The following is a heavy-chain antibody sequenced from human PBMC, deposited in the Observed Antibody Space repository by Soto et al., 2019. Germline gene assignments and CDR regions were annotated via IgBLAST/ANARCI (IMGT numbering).Heavy chain of an antibody. CDR3: ARGLECRGYCLDKPTWFAP. D-gene: IGHD2-15*01. J-gene: IGHJ5*02. Sequence: SVKVSCKASGGTFSSYAISWVRQAPGQGLEWMGGIIPIFGTANYAQKFQGRVTITADESTSTAYMELSSLRSDDTAVYFCARGLECRGYCLDKPTWFAPWGQGTLVTVSS. CDR2: IIPIFGTA. CDR1: GGTFSSYA. V-gene: IGHV1-69*13.